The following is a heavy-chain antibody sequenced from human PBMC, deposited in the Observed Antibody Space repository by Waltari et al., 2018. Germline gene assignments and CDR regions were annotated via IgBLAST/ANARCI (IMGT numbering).Heavy chain of an antibody. CDR2: INPNSGGT. CDR1: GYTFTGYY. D-gene: IGHD5-12*01. CDR3: AREDLVATITGHDY. V-gene: IGHV1-2*06. J-gene: IGHJ4*02. Sequence: QVQLVQSGAEAKKPGASVKVSCKASGYTFTGYYMHWVRQAPGQGLEWMGRINPNSGGTNYAQKFQGRVTMTRDTSISTAYMELSRLRSDDTAVYYCAREDLVATITGHDYWGQGTLVTVSS.